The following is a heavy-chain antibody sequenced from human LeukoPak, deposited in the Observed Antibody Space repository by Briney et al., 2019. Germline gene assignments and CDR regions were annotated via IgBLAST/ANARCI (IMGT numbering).Heavy chain of an antibody. CDR2: INPSGGST. D-gene: IGHD3/OR15-3a*01. V-gene: IGHV1-46*01. CDR1: GYTFTSCY. Sequence: GASVKVSCKASGYTFTSCYMHWVRQAPGQGLEWMGIINPSGGSTSYAQKFQGRVTMTRDMSTSTVYMELSSLRSEDTAVYYCARDGALTLDWSLSFDYWGQGTLVTVSS. J-gene: IGHJ4*02. CDR3: ARDGALTLDWSLSFDY.